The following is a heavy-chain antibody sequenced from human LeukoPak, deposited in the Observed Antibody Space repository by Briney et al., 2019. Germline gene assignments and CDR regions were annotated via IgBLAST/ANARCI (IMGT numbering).Heavy chain of an antibody. CDR1: GFTFSSYG. Sequence: GGSLRLSCAASGFTFSSYGMHWVRQAPGKGLEWVAFIRYDGSNKYYADSVKGRFTISRDNSKNTLYLQMNSLRAEDTAVYYCAKDSGSPMEQWPDKDVTTGNRQPDYWGQGTLVTVSS. D-gene: IGHD6-19*01. V-gene: IGHV3-30*02. CDR3: AKDSGSPMEQWPDKDVTTGNRQPDY. J-gene: IGHJ4*02. CDR2: IRYDGSNK.